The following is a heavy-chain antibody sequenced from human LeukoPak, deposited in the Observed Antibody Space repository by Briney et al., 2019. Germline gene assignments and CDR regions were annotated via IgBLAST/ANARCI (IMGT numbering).Heavy chain of an antibody. V-gene: IGHV1-2*02. CDR1: GDTFTGYY. CDR2: INPNSGGT. D-gene: IGHD4-11*01. Sequence: ASVKVSYKASGDTFTGYYMHWVRQAPGQGLEWMGWINPNSGGTNYAQKFQGRVTMTRDTSISTAYMELSRLRSDDTAVYYCARGPSTTVTNRNYFDYWGQGTLVTVSS. J-gene: IGHJ4*02. CDR3: ARGPSTTVTNRNYFDY.